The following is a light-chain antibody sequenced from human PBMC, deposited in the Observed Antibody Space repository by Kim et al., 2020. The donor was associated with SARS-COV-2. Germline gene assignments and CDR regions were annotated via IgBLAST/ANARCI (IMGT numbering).Light chain of an antibody. Sequence: IQMTQSPSSVSASVGDRVTITCRASQDIRTWLAWYQQKPGKAPKLLIYGASSLESGVPSRFSGSGSGTDFTLTIARLQPADSATYYCQQANSFPPWTFGQGTKV. CDR3: QQANSFPPWT. J-gene: IGKJ1*01. CDR2: GAS. V-gene: IGKV1-12*01. CDR1: QDIRTW.